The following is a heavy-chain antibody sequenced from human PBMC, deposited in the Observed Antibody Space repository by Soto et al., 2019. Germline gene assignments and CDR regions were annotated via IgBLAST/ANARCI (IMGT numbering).Heavy chain of an antibody. CDR1: GVSISSGNW. V-gene: IGHV4-4*02. CDR2: IFHDGTA. J-gene: IGHJ4*02. Sequence: SETLSLTCAVSGVSISSGNWWTWVRQTPQRGLEYIGEIFHDGTANYYPSFERRVAISVDTSKNQFSLKLTSVNAADTDIYFCERLDYDNRLNYMYFDFWGQGALVTVSS. D-gene: IGHD3-22*01. CDR3: ERLDYDNRLNYMYFDF.